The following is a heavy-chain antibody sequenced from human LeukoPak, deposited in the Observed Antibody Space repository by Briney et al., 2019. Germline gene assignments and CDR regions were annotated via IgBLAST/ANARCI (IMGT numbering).Heavy chain of an antibody. CDR3: ARRSPEAITIFGVINYYFDY. V-gene: IGHV4-34*01. Sequence: PSETLSLTCAVYGGSLSGYYWSWIRQPPGKGLEWIGEINHSGSTNYNPSLKSRVTISVDTSKNQFSLKLSSVTAADTAVYYCARRSPEAITIFGVINYYFDYWGQGTLVTVSS. CDR1: GGSLSGYY. CDR2: INHSGST. D-gene: IGHD3-3*01. J-gene: IGHJ4*02.